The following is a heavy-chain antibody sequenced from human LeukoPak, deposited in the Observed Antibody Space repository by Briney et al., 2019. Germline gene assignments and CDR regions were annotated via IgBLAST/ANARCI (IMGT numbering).Heavy chain of an antibody. CDR3: ARDHDFWSGYPGTLDV. Sequence: ASVKVSCKASGYTFTSYAMHWVRQAPGQRLEWMGWINAGNGNTKYSQKFQGRVTITRDTSASTAYMELSSLRSEDTGVYYCARDHDFWSGYPGTLDVWGQGTTVTVSS. J-gene: IGHJ6*02. CDR1: GYTFTSYA. V-gene: IGHV1-3*01. CDR2: INAGNGNT. D-gene: IGHD3-3*01.